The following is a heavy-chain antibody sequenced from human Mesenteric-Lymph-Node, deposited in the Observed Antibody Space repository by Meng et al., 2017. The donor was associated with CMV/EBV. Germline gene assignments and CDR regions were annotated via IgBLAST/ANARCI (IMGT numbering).Heavy chain of an antibody. CDR2: ISSSSSYI. J-gene: IGHJ6*02. Sequence: GESLKISCAASGFTFSSYSMNWVRQAPGKGLEWVSSISSSSSYIYYADSVKGRFTISRDNAKNSLYLQMNSLRAEDTAVYYCARESARDYYYYGTDVWGQGTTVTVSS. V-gene: IGHV3-21*01. CDR1: GFTFSSYS. CDR3: ARESARDYYYYGTDV.